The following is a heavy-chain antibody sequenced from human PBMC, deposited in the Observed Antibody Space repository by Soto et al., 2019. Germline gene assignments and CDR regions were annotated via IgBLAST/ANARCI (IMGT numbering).Heavy chain of an antibody. CDR1: GFTFSSYW. D-gene: IGHD6-19*01. J-gene: IGHJ4*02. CDR3: ERIGRSSGWYYYFDY. V-gene: IGHV3-7*03. CDR2: IKQDGSEK. Sequence: GGSLRLSCAASGFTFSSYWMSWVRQAPGKGLEWVANIKQDGSEKYYVDSVKGRFTISRDNAKNSLYLQMNSLRAEDTAVYYCERIGRSSGWYYYFDYWGQGTLVTVSS.